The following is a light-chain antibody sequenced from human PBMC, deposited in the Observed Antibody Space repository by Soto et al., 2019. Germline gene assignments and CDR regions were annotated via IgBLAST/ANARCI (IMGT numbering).Light chain of an antibody. CDR2: DVS. CDR3: DSYTSGSSYV. J-gene: IGLJ1*01. V-gene: IGLV2-14*01. CDR1: SSDVGGYNY. Sequence: QSALTQPASVSGSPGQSITISCTGTSSDVGGYNYVSWYQQHPGKDPKLMIYDVSYRPSGVSDRFSGSKSGNTASLTISGLQSEDEADYYCDSYTSGSSYVFGTGTKLTVL.